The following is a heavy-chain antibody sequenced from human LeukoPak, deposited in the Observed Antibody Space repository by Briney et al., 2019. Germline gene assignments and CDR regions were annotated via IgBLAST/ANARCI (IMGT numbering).Heavy chain of an antibody. Sequence: GGSLRLSCAASGFTFSDYYMSWIRQAPGKGLEWVSYISSSGSTIYYADSVKGRFTISRDNAKDSLYLQMNSLRAEDTAVCYCARVRSGYSHENYFDYWGQGTLVTVSS. D-gene: IGHD5-18*01. CDR3: ARVRSGYSHENYFDY. J-gene: IGHJ4*02. CDR1: GFTFSDYY. V-gene: IGHV3-11*04. CDR2: ISSSGSTI.